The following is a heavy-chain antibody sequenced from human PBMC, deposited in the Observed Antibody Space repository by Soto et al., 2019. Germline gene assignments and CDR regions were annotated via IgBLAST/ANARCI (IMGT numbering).Heavy chain of an antibody. CDR3: VKDDAFDF. V-gene: IGHV3-9*01. J-gene: IGHJ3*01. Sequence: VQLVESGGGLVQPGGSLRLSCAASGFTFDAYPMHWVRQAPGKGLEWVAGLAWNGGSIGYAESVKGRFTISRDNAKNSLYLQMNSLRAEDTAFYYCVKDDAFDFWGQGTQVTVSS. CDR1: GFTFDAYP. CDR2: LAWNGGSI.